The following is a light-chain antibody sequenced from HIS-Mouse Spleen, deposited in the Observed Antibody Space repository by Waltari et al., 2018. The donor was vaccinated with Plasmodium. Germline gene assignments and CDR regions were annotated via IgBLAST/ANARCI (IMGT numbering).Light chain of an antibody. CDR3: YSTDSSGNHRV. CDR1: ALPKKC. CDR2: EDS. V-gene: IGLV3-10*01. J-gene: IGLJ3*02. Sequence: SYELTQPPSVSVSPGQTARITCSGDALPKKCAYWYQQKSGQAPVRVIYEDSKRPSGIPEGLSGSSAGTMATLTISGAQVEDEADYYCYSTDSSGNHRVFGGGTKLTVL.